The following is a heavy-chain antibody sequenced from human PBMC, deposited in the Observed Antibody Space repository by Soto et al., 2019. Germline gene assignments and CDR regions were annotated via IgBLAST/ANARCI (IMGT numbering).Heavy chain of an antibody. V-gene: IGHV1-18*01. J-gene: IGHJ4*02. Sequence: ASVKVSCKASGYTFTSFGISWVRQAPGQGLEWMGWISAYNGNTNYAQKFQGRVTMTTDTSTRTAYMELRSLRFDDTAVYYCARVPATVTPPDYWGQGTLVTVSS. CDR1: GYTFTSFG. CDR2: ISAYNGNT. CDR3: ARVPATVTPPDY. D-gene: IGHD4-17*01.